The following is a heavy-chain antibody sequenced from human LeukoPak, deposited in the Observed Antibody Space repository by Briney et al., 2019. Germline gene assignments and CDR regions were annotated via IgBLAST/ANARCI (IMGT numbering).Heavy chain of an antibody. J-gene: IGHJ3*02. CDR2: IYYSGST. Sequence: SETLSLTCSVSGGSISSTTYYWGWIRQPPGEGLEWIGTIYYSGSTYYNPSLKSRVTISVATSKNQYSLKLSSVTAADTAVYYCARGGVVDAFDIWGQGTMVTVSS. D-gene: IGHD2-15*01. V-gene: IGHV4-39*07. CDR3: ARGGVVDAFDI. CDR1: GGSISSTTYY.